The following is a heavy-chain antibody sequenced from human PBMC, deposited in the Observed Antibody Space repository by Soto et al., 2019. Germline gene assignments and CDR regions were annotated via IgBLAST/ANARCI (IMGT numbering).Heavy chain of an antibody. V-gene: IGHV3-9*01. CDR1: GFTFDDYA. D-gene: IGHD3-3*01. Sequence: EVQLVESGGALVQPGGSLRLSCAGSGFTFDDYAMHWVRRAPGKGLEWVSGISYNSGSVGYADSVTGRFTISRDHAKTSLYLQMNSLESEDTAFYYCSISKVGFCSGYYYDRSFDNWGQGTLLTVSS. CDR2: ISYNSGSV. J-gene: IGHJ4*02. CDR3: SISKVGFCSGYYYDRSFDN.